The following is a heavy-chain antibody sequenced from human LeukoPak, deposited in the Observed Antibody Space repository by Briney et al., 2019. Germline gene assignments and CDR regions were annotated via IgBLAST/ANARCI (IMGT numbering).Heavy chain of an antibody. D-gene: IGHD3-22*01. V-gene: IGHV4-59*01. J-gene: IGHJ3*02. CDR1: GGSISSYY. CDR3: ARARDSSANGAFDI. Sequence: SETLSLTCTVSGGSISSYYWSWIRQPPGKGLEWIGYIYYSGSTNYNPSLKSRVTISVDMSKNQFSLKLSSVTAADTAVYYCARARDSSANGAFDIWGQGTMVTVSS. CDR2: IYYSGST.